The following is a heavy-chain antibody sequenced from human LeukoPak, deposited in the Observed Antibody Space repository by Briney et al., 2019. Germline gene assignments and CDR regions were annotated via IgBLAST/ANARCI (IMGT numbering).Heavy chain of an antibody. CDR1: GYTFTSNY. CDR3: ARIYCSGGSCYFDY. Sequence: ASVKVSCKASGYTFTSNYIHWVRQAPGQGLEWMGMIYPRDGSTSYAQKFQGRVTVTRDTSTSTVHMELSGLRSEDTAVYYCARIYCSGGSCYFDYWGQGTLVTVSS. V-gene: IGHV1-46*03. D-gene: IGHD2-15*01. CDR2: IYPRDGST. J-gene: IGHJ4*02.